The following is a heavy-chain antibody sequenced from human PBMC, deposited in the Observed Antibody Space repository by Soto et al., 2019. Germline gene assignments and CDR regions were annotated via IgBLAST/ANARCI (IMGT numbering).Heavy chain of an antibody. D-gene: IGHD3-22*01. CDR2: IIPIFGTA. CDR1: GGTFSSYA. CDR3: ASGWYYYDSSGEGRRYYFDY. Sequence: SVKVSCKASGGTFSSYAISWVRQAPGQGLEWMGGIIPIFGTANYAQKFQGRVTITADESTSTAYMELSSLRSEDTAVYYCASGWYYYDSSGEGRRYYFDYWGQGXLVTVSS. J-gene: IGHJ4*02. V-gene: IGHV1-69*13.